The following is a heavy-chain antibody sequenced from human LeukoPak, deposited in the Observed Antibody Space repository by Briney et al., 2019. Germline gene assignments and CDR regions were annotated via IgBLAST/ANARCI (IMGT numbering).Heavy chain of an antibody. V-gene: IGHV1-69*01. J-gene: IGHJ3*02. CDR1: GYSFTTYW. CDR3: AREGRYDFWSGYDAFDI. Sequence: KISCKASGYSFTTYWIGWVRQAPGQGLEWMGGIIPIFGTANYAQKFQGRVTITADESTSTAYMELSSLRSEDTAVYYCAREGRYDFWSGYDAFDIWGQGTMVTVSS. CDR2: IIPIFGTA. D-gene: IGHD3-3*01.